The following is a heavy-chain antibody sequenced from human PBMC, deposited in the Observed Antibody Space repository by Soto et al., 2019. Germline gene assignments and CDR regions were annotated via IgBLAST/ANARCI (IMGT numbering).Heavy chain of an antibody. CDR2: IYYSGIT. D-gene: IGHD5-18*01. CDR3: ARDVGAGRYSYPGYYYYYGMDV. J-gene: IGHJ6*02. V-gene: IGHV4-59*01. Sequence: SETLSFTCTVSGGSISSYYWSWIRQPPGKGLEWIGYIYYSGITNYNPSLKSRVTISVDTSKNQFSLKLSSVTAADTAVYYCARDVGAGRYSYPGYYYYYGMDVWGLGTTVTVSS. CDR1: GGSISSYY.